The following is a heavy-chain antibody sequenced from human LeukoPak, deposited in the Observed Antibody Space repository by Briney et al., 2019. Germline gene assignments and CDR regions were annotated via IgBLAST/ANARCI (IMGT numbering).Heavy chain of an antibody. V-gene: IGHV1-2*06. D-gene: IGHD3-3*01. J-gene: IGHJ5*02. CDR2: INPNSGGT. CDR3: ARDKLTITPTSNNWFDP. CDR1: GYTFTGYY. Sequence: GASVKVSRKASGYTFTGYYMHWVRQAPGQGLEWMGRINPNSGGTNYAQKFQGRVTMTRDTSISTAYMELSRLRSDDTAVYYCARDKLTITPTSNNWFDPWGQGTLVTVSS.